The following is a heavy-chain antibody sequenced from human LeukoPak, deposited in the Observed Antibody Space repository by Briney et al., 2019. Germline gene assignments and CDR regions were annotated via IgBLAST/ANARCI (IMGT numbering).Heavy chain of an antibody. J-gene: IGHJ6*03. CDR3: ARGGGFNWNNGNYYYYMAV. Sequence: SETLSLTCTVSGGSTTSYYWSWIRHPPGKGLEWLGYIYYSGSTNYNPSLKSRVTISLDRSKNQFSLKVTSVTAADTAVYYCARGGGFNWNNGNYYYYMAVWGKGTTVTVSS. V-gene: IGHV4-59*01. D-gene: IGHD1/OR15-1a*01. CDR1: GGSTTSYY. CDR2: IYYSGST.